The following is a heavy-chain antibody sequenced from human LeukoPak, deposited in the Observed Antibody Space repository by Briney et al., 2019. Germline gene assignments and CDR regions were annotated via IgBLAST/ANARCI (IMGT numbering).Heavy chain of an antibody. CDR1: GGSISSYC. CDR2: IYISGST. Sequence: SETLSLTCTVSGGSISSYCWSWIRQPAGKGMGWVGRIYISGSTTSNPSLKSRVPMSVDTSKNQFSLKLSSVTDADTAVYYCARDGIAAAVGFDPWGQGTLVTVSS. V-gene: IGHV4-4*07. D-gene: IGHD6-13*01. CDR3: ARDGIAAAVGFDP. J-gene: IGHJ5*02.